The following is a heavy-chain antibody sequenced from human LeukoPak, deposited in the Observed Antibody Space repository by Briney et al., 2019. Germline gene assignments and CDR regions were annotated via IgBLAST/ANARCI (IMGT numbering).Heavy chain of an antibody. J-gene: IGHJ6*04. V-gene: IGHV3-64*02. Sequence: PGGSLRLSCAASGFTFSSYAMHWVRQAPGKGLEYVSAISSNGGSTYYADSVKGRFTISRDNSKNTLYLQMGSLRAEDMAVYYCARVSGYCSGGSCPLYYYGMDVWGKGTTVTVSS. D-gene: IGHD2-15*01. CDR1: GFTFSSYA. CDR3: ARVSGYCSGGSCPLYYYGMDV. CDR2: ISSNGGST.